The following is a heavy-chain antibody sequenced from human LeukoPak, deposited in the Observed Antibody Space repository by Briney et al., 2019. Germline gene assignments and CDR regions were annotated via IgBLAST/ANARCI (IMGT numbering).Heavy chain of an antibody. V-gene: IGHV3-53*01. CDR2: IYSGGST. D-gene: IGHD2-15*01. J-gene: IGHJ4*02. CDR3: ASSSRVVVFDS. Sequence: PGGSLRLSCAASGFAFSDSWMTWIRQAPGKGLEWVSIIYSGGSTYYADSVKGRFTISRDNSKNTLYLQMHSLRADDTAVYYCASSSRVVVFDSWGQGTLVTVSS. CDR1: GFAFSDSW.